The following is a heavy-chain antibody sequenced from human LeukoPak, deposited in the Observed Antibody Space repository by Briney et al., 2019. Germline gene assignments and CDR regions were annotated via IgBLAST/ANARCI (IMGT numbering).Heavy chain of an antibody. V-gene: IGHV3-73*01. CDR2: IRSNANSYAT. D-gene: IGHD5-12*01. J-gene: IGHJ5*02. Sequence: GGSLRLSCAASGFTFSGSAMHWVRQASGKGLEWVGRIRSNANSYATAYAASVKGRFTISRDDSKNTAYLQMNSLKTEDTAVYYCTRVATVSAINWFDPWGQGTLVTVSS. CDR1: GFTFSGSA. CDR3: TRVATVSAINWFDP.